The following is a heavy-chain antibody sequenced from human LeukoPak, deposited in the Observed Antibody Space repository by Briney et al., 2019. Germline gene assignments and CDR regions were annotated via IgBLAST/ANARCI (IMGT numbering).Heavy chain of an antibody. J-gene: IGHJ5*02. V-gene: IGHV3-21*01. Sequence: GGSLRLSCEASGFTFSTYRMNWVRPTPGKGLEWVSSIGSSITSIYYADSVKGRFTISRDNDKNSLYLQMNSLTAEDTAVYYCARENFWSSRSNWFDPWGQRDLVTVSS. CDR3: ARENFWSSRSNWFDP. D-gene: IGHD3-3*01. CDR2: IGSSITSI. CDR1: GFTFSTYR.